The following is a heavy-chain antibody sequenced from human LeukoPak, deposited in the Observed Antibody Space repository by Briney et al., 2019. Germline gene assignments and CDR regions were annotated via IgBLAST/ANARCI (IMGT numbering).Heavy chain of an antibody. J-gene: IGHJ1*01. D-gene: IGHD6-19*01. Sequence: SVKVSCKASGYTFTGYYMHWVRQAPGQGLEWMGAIIPIFGTANYAQKFQGRVTITADESTSTAYMELSSLRSEDTAVYYCARILSSSWYEYFHHWGQGTLVTVSS. CDR2: IIPIFGTA. V-gene: IGHV1-69*13. CDR1: GYTFTGYY. CDR3: ARILSSSWYEYFHH.